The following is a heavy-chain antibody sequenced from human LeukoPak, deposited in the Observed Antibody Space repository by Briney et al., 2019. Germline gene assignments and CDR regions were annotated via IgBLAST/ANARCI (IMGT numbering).Heavy chain of an antibody. J-gene: IGHJ4*02. Sequence: SETLSLTCTVSGGSISSYYWSWIRQPPGKGLEWIGYIYYSGSTNYNPSLKSRVTISVDTSKNQFSLKLNSVTAADTAVYYCARGPVGGSYPVDYWGQGTLVTVSS. V-gene: IGHV4-59*01. CDR2: IYYSGST. D-gene: IGHD1-26*01. CDR3: ARGPVGGSYPVDY. CDR1: GGSISSYY.